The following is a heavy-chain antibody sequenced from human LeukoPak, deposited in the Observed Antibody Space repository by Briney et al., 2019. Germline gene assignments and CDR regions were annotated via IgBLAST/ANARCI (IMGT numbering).Heavy chain of an antibody. D-gene: IGHD6-13*01. Sequence: GQSLKISCKGSGYSFPSYWIGWVRPVPGKGLEWMGIIYPGDFDTRYRPSLQGQHTISADKSISTAYLQWSNLKASDTAMYYCARRHSSSDFDYWGQGTLVTVSS. CDR1: GYSFPSYW. CDR3: ARRHSSSDFDY. V-gene: IGHV5-51*01. J-gene: IGHJ4*02. CDR2: IYPGDFDT.